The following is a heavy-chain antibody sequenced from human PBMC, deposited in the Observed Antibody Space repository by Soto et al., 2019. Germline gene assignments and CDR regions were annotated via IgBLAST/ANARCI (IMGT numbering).Heavy chain of an antibody. Sequence: QVQLQESGPGLVKPSGTLSLTCAVSGGSICSNNWWSWVRQPPGKGLEWIGEIYHSGNTNYNPSLKSRVTISVEKSKNQFSLKLSSVTAADTAVYYCARGDGGNLHWYIGLWGRGTLVTVSS. CDR1: GGSICSNNW. V-gene: IGHV4-4*02. J-gene: IGHJ2*01. D-gene: IGHD2-21*02. CDR3: ARGDGGNLHWYIGL. CDR2: IYHSGNT.